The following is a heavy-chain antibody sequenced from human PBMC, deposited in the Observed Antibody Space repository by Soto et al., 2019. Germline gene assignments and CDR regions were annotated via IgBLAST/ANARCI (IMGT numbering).Heavy chain of an antibody. Sequence: QVQLQESGPGLVKPSGTLSLTCAVSGGSITSNNWWSWVRQPPGKGLEWIGEIYRSGSANYNPSPKGRVTKPVDDSKSHMSLQQIAVTAADTAVYYCASRRTAEQRTDAWGKGTTVTVSS. J-gene: IGHJ6*04. CDR1: GGSITSNNW. CDR2: IYRSGSA. V-gene: IGHV4-4*02. D-gene: IGHD6-25*01. CDR3: ASRRTAEQRTDA.